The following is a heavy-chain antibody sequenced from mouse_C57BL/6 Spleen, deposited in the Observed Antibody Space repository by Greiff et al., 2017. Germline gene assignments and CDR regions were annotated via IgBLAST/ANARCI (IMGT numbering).Heavy chain of an antibody. CDR3: ASHSYAMDY. CDR2: ILPGSGST. V-gene: IGHV1-9*01. Sequence: QVQLQQPGAELMKPGASVQLSCKATGYTFTGYWIAWVKQRPGHGLEWIGEILPGSGSTNYNEKFKGKATFTSDTSSNTAYMQLSSLTTEDSASYYCASHSYAMDYCGQGTSVTVSS. J-gene: IGHJ4*01. CDR1: GYTFTGYW.